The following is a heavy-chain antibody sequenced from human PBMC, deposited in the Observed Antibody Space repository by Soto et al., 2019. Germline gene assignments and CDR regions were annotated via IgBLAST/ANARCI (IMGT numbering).Heavy chain of an antibody. J-gene: IGHJ6*02. CDR2: ISYDGSNK. Sequence: GGALRVSCAASGFTFSSYAMHWVRQAPGKGLEWVAVISYDGSNKYYADSVKGRFTISRDNSKNTLYLQMNSLRAEDTAVYYCARGKYYYYGMDVWGQGTTVTVSS. CDR1: GFTFSSYA. CDR3: ARGKYYYYGMDV. V-gene: IGHV3-30-3*01.